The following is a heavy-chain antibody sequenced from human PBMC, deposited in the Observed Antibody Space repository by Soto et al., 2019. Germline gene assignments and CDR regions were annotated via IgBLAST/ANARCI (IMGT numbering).Heavy chain of an antibody. D-gene: IGHD3-10*01. CDR3: GSAIIRRDPNNYYGMDV. Sequence: KRACKAAGGSISRYAGSRGSQEPGQGLEWRGGIIPIFGTANYAQKFQGRVTIPAGESTSTAYMELSSRRCEDTAAEYCGSAIIRRDPNNYYGMDVWGQGTTVTV. CDR1: GGSISRYA. CDR2: IIPIFGTA. V-gene: IGHV1-69*01. J-gene: IGHJ6*02.